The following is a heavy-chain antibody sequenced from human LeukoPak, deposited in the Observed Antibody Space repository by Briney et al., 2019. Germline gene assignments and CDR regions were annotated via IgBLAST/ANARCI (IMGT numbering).Heavy chain of an antibody. D-gene: IGHD6-13*01. Sequence: GGSLRLSCGASGFNVGSLWMHWVRQVPGRGLEWVSRVSPEGDRSYGKSMKGRFTISRDIVENTVVLQMNNLRVEDTALYYCVRVLTVMGSGWYGDAFDLWGQGTMVTVSS. CDR1: GFNVGSLW. J-gene: IGHJ3*01. CDR2: VSPEGDR. V-gene: IGHV3-74*01. CDR3: VRVLTVMGSGWYGDAFDL.